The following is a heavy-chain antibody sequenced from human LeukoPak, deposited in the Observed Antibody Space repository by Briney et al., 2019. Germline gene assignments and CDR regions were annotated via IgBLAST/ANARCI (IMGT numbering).Heavy chain of an antibody. D-gene: IGHD3-9*01. V-gene: IGHV4-4*07. J-gene: IGHJ5*02. CDR3: ARDLGIDILTGYVWFDP. CDR1: GGSISSYY. Sequence: SETLSLTCTVSGGSISSYYWSWIRQPAGKGLEWIGRIYTSGSTNYNPSLKSRVTMSVDTSKNQFSLKLSSVTAADTAVYYCARDLGIDILTGYVWFDPWGQGTLVTVSS. CDR2: IYTSGST.